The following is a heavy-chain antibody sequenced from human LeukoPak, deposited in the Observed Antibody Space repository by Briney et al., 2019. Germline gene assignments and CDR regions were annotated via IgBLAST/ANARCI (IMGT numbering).Heavy chain of an antibody. D-gene: IGHD2-15*01. V-gene: IGHV1-2*04. J-gene: IGHJ4*02. CDR3: ARPYCSGGSCFDY. CDR2: INPNSGGT. CDR1: GYTFTGYY. Sequence: ASVKVSCKASGYTFTGYYMHWVRQAPGQGLEWMGWINPNSGGTNYALKFQGWVTMTRDTSISTAYMELSRLRSDDTAVYYCARPYCSGGSCFDYWGQGTLVTVSS.